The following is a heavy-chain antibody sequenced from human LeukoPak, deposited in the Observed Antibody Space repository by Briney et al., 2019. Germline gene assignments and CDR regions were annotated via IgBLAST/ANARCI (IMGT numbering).Heavy chain of an antibody. Sequence: GGSLRLSCAASGFTFSNAWMNWVRQAPGKGLEWVGQTVSEIDGGTTDYATPVKGRFTISRDDSKSTLYLQMNSLKTEDTAVYYCTTDEDWNYARKDVWGQGATVIVSS. V-gene: IGHV3-15*04. J-gene: IGHJ6*02. CDR2: TVSEIDGGTT. D-gene: IGHD1-7*01. CDR3: TTDEDWNYARKDV. CDR1: GFTFSNAW.